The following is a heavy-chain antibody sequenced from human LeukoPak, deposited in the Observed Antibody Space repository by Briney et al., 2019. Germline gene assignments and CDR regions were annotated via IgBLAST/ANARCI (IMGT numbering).Heavy chain of an antibody. CDR2: IYYSGST. CDR3: ARGDVGSGYYYGVPFDI. D-gene: IGHD3-22*01. CDR1: GGSISSYY. V-gene: IGHV4-59*01. Sequence: SETLSLTCTASGGSISSYYWSWIRQPPGKGLEWIGYIYYSGSTNYNPSLKSRVTISVDTSKNQFSLKLSSVTAADTAVYYCARGDVGSGYYYGVPFDIWGQGTMVTVSS. J-gene: IGHJ3*02.